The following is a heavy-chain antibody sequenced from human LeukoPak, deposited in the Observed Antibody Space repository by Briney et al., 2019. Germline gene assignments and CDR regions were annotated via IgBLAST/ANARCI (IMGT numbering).Heavy chain of an antibody. CDR2: IWSDGSVM. D-gene: IGHD6-13*01. Sequence: GRSLRLSCAASGFTFSTYVMHWVRQAPGKGLEWVALIWSDGSVMLYADSVKGRFTISRDNSKSTLFLQMDSLRAEDTGVYYCAAEPAPAAFDYWGQGTLVTVSS. CDR3: AAEPAPAAFDY. J-gene: IGHJ4*02. V-gene: IGHV3-33*01. CDR1: GFTFSTYV.